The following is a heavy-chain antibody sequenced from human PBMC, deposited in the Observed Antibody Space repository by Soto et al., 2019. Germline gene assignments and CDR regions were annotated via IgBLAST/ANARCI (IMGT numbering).Heavy chain of an antibody. J-gene: IGHJ4*02. CDR3: ERERVADRPLGLSFDY. CDR1: GGSISSGGYY. V-gene: IGHV4-31*03. Sequence: SETLSLTCTVPGGSISSGGYYCSWIRQHPGKGLEWIGYIYYSGSTYYNPSLKSRVTISVDTSKNQFSLKLSSVTAADTAVSYRERERVADRPLGLSFDYWGQATLVTVSS. CDR2: IYYSGST. D-gene: IGHD6-6*01.